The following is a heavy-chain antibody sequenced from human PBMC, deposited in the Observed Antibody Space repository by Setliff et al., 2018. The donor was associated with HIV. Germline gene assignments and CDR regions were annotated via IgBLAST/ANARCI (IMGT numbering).Heavy chain of an antibody. Sequence: SETLSLTCTVSGLSMSYNYWTWIRQSPGKGLEWIGYVHYSGSTRYNPSLKSRVTISVDTSKKKFSLKMTSMTATDTAVYYCASEKKAWSVSDSFYEYWGQGVPVTVSS. CDR1: GLSMSYNY. CDR2: VHYSGST. CDR3: ASEKKAWSVSDSFYEY. J-gene: IGHJ4*02. D-gene: IGHD3-3*01. V-gene: IGHV4-59*01.